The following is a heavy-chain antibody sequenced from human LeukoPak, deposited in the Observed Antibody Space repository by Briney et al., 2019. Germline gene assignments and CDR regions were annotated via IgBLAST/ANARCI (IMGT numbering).Heavy chain of an antibody. CDR3: ARDWGYCTNGVCYIWFDP. CDR1: GGSFSGYY. CDR2: INHSGST. D-gene: IGHD2-8*01. V-gene: IGHV4-34*01. J-gene: IGHJ5*02. Sequence: SETLSLTCAVSGGSFSGYYWSWIRQPPGKGLEWIGEINHSGSTNYNPSLKSRVTISVDTSKNQFSLKLSSVTAADTAVYYCARDWGYCTNGVCYIWFDPWGQGTLVTVSS.